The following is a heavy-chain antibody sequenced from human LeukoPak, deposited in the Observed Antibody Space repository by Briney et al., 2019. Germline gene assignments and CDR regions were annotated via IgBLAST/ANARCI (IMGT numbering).Heavy chain of an antibody. D-gene: IGHD3-10*01. CDR2: INPNSGGT. CDR3: ARDKRVGSSYMDV. Sequence: ASVSVSCKASGYTFTGYYMHWVQQAPGQGLEWMGWINPNSGGTNYAQKFQGRVTMTRDTSISTAYMELSRLRSDDTAVYYCARDKRVGSSYMDVWGKGTTVTVSS. J-gene: IGHJ6*03. V-gene: IGHV1-2*02. CDR1: GYTFTGYY.